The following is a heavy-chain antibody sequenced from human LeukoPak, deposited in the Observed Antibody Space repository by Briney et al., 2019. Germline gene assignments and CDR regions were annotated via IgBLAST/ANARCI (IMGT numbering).Heavy chain of an antibody. V-gene: IGHV3-74*01. D-gene: IGHD1-26*01. CDR3: ARGDHVGYFLDY. Sequence: GGSLRFSCAVSGFSFSRNYYMNWVRQAPGKGLVWVSRIYTDGSRTNYADSVWGRFTISRDNAKNTLYLQLDSLRAEDTAVYYCARGDHVGYFLDYWGQGTLVTVSS. J-gene: IGHJ4*02. CDR1: GFSFSRNYY. CDR2: IYTDGSRT.